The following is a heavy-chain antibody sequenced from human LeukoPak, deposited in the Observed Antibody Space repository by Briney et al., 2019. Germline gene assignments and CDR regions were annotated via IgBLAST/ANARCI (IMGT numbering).Heavy chain of an antibody. CDR1: GFTFDDYG. V-gene: IGHV3-20*04. CDR3: ARDLFSTGRRTSGSYLDY. Sequence: GGTQRLSCAASGFTFDDYGMSWVRQAPGKGLEWVSGINWNGGSTGYADSVKGRFTISRDNAKNSLYLQMNSLRAEDTALYYCARDLFSTGRRTSGSYLDYWGQGTLVTVSS. CDR2: INWNGGST. D-gene: IGHD1-26*01. J-gene: IGHJ4*02.